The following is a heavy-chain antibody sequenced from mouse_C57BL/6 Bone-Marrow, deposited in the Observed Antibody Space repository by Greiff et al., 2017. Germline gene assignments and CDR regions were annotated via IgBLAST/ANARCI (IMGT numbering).Heavy chain of an antibody. V-gene: IGHV7-1*01. Sequence: EVKLMESGGGLVQSGRSLRLSCATSGFTFSDFYMEWVRQAPGKGLEWIAASRNKANDYTTEYSASVKGRFIVSRDTSQSILYLQMNALRAEDTAIYYCARDDWYFDVWGTGTTVTVSS. J-gene: IGHJ1*03. CDR2: SRNKANDYTT. CDR3: ARDDWYFDV. CDR1: GFTFSDFY.